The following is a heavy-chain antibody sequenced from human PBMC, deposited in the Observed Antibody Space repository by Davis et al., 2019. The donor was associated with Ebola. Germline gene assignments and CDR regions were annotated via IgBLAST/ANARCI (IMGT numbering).Heavy chain of an antibody. CDR3: ARSNLGWFDP. D-gene: IGHD1-14*01. CDR1: GGSISSYY. Sequence: PSETLSLTCTVSGGSISSYYWSWIRQPPGKGLEWIGYIYYSGSTNYNPSLKSRVTISVDTSKNQFSLKLSSVTAADTAVYYCARSNLGWFDPWGQGTLVTVSS. J-gene: IGHJ5*02. V-gene: IGHV4-59*01. CDR2: IYYSGST.